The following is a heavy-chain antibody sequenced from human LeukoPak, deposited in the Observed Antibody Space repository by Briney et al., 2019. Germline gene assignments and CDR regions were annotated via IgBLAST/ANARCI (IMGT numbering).Heavy chain of an antibody. CDR2: IRGSGGSNT. Sequence: GGSLRLSCAASGFTLSTYAMSWVRQAPGKGLEWVSTIRGSGGSNTYYADSVQGRFTISRDNSKNTLYLQMNTLRAEDTAVYYCAKGVLRSSPDYWGQGTLDTVSS. CDR1: GFTLSTYA. V-gene: IGHV3-23*01. D-gene: IGHD5-12*01. J-gene: IGHJ4*02. CDR3: AKGVLRSSPDY.